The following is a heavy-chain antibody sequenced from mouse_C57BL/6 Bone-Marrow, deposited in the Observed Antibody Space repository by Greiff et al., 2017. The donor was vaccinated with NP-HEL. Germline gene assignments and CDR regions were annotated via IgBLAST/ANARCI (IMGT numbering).Heavy chain of an antibody. CDR2: IRHKANGYTT. CDR1: GFTFTDYY. CDR3: ARSQGGAMDY. V-gene: IGHV7-3*01. Sequence: EVQGVESGGGLVQPGGSLSLSCAASGFTFTDYYMSWVRQPPGKALEWLGFIRHKANGYTTEYSASVKGRFTISSDNSQSILYRQMNALRAEDRATYYGARSQGGAMDYWGQGTSVTVAS. J-gene: IGHJ4*01.